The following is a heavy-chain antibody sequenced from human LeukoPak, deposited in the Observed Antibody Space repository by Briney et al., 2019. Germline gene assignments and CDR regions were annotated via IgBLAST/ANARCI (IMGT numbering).Heavy chain of an antibody. CDR3: TRARPIDY. V-gene: IGHV3-74*01. Sequence: GGSLTLSCAASGFTFSSYWMNWVRQAPGKGLVWVSRIRSDGMTTTYADSVKGRFTISRDNAKNTLYLQMNSLRVEDTAIYYCTRARPIDYWGQGTLVTVSS. CDR2: IRSDGMTT. J-gene: IGHJ4*02. CDR1: GFTFSSYW.